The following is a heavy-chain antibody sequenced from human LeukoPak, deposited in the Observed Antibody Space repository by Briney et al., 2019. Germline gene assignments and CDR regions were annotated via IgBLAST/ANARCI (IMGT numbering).Heavy chain of an antibody. V-gene: IGHV3-30-3*01. CDR1: GFTFSSYA. CDR3: ANPPGARARYFDY. D-gene: IGHD1-26*01. Sequence: QVQLVESGGGVVQPGRSLRLSCAASGFTFSSYAMHWVRQAPGKGLEWVAVISYDGSNKYYADSVKGRFTISRDNSKNTLYLQMNSLRAEDTAVYYCANPPGARARYFDYWGQGTLVTVSS. J-gene: IGHJ4*02. CDR2: ISYDGSNK.